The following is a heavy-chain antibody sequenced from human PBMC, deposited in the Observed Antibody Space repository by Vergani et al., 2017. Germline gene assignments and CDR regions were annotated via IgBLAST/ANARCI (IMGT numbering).Heavy chain of an antibody. CDR3: AKAGGGYDLMAFDI. J-gene: IGHJ3*02. Sequence: EVQLVESGGVVVQPGGSLRLSCAASGFTFDDYTMHWVRQAPGKGLEWVSLISWDGGSTYYADSVKGRFTISRDNSKNTLYLQMNSLRAEDTAVYYCAKAGGGYDLMAFDIWGQGTMVTVSS. CDR2: ISWDGGST. D-gene: IGHD5-12*01. CDR1: GFTFDDYT. V-gene: IGHV3-43*01.